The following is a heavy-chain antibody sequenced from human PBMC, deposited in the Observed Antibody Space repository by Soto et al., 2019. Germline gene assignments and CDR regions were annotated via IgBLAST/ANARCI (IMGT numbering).Heavy chain of an antibody. CDR3: ARRYGWAFDI. CDR1: GGSFSGYY. J-gene: IGHJ3*02. Sequence: SETLSLTCAVHGGSFSGYYWDWIRQPPGKGLEWIGEVNHGGTSNYNPSLKSRVTISVDTSKNQFSLKLSSVTAADTAVYYCARRYGWAFDIWGQGTMVTVSS. CDR2: VNHGGTS. D-gene: IGHD3-16*01. V-gene: IGHV4-34*01.